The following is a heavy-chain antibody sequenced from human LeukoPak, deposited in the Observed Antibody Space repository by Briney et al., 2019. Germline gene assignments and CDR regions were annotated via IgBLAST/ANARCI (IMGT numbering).Heavy chain of an antibody. Sequence: GGSLRLSCAASGFTFSDYYMSWLRQAPGKGLEWVSYIGSSGSTIYYADSVKGRFTISRDNAKNSLYLQMNSLRAEDTAVYYCARDPPNFDIWGQGTMVTVPS. CDR2: IGSSGSTI. CDR3: ARDPPNFDI. CDR1: GFTFSDYY. J-gene: IGHJ3*02. V-gene: IGHV3-11*04.